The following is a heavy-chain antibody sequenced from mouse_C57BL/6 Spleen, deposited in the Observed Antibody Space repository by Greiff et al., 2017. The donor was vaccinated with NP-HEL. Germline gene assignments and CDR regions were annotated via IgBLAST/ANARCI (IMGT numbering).Heavy chain of an antibody. Sequence: VKLMESGAELAKPGASVKLSCKASGYTFTSYCVHWVKQRPGQGLEWIGYINPSSGYTKYNQKFKDKATLTADKSSSTAYMQLGSRTYEDSAGYYCAREEDGYGTMDYWGQGTSVTVSS. J-gene: IGHJ4*01. CDR2: INPSSGYT. CDR3: AREEDGYGTMDY. D-gene: IGHD2-3*01. V-gene: IGHV1-7*01. CDR1: GYTFTSYC.